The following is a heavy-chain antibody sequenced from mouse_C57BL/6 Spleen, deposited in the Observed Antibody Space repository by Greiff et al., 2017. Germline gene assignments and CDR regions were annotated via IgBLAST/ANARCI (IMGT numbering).Heavy chain of an antibody. V-gene: IGHV5-17*01. Sequence: EVQLVESGGGLVKPGGSLTLSCAASGFTFSDYGMHWVRQAPEKGLEWVAYISSGSSTIYYADTVKGRFTISRDNAKNTLFLQMTSLRSEDTAMYYCARGAAQATFAYWGQGTLVTVSA. J-gene: IGHJ3*01. CDR1: GFTFSDYG. CDR2: ISSGSSTI. CDR3: ARGAAQATFAY. D-gene: IGHD3-2*02.